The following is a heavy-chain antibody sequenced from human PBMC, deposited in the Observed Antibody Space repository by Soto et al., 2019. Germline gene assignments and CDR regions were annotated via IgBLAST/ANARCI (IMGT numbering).Heavy chain of an antibody. J-gene: IGHJ6*02. Sequence: HPGGSLRLSCAASGFTFSSYAMHWVRQAPGKGLEWVAVISYDGSNKYYADSVKGRFTISRDNSKNTLYLQMNSLRAEDTAVYYCARDLIMDGSSWYSTHYYYYYGMDVWGQGTTVTVSS. V-gene: IGHV3-30-3*01. CDR3: ARDLIMDGSSWYSTHYYYYYGMDV. CDR2: ISYDGSNK. CDR1: GFTFSSYA. D-gene: IGHD6-13*01.